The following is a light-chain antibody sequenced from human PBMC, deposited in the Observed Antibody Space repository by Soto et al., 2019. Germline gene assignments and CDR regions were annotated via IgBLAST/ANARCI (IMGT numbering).Light chain of an antibody. CDR3: QQYGSSPRT. CDR1: QSVSSSY. V-gene: IGKV3-20*01. Sequence: EIVLTQSPGALSLSPEERATLSCGASQSVSSSYLAWYQQKPGQAPRLLIYGASTRATGIPDRFSGSGSGTDFTLTISRLEPEDFAVYYCQQYGSSPRTFGQGTKWIS. CDR2: GAS. J-gene: IGKJ1*01.